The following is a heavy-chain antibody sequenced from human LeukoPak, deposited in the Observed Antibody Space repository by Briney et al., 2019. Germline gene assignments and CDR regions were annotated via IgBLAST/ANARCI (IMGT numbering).Heavy chain of an antibody. Sequence: GGSLRXSCAASGFIFSSYGMHWVRQAPGKGLEWVAVIWYDGSNKYYADSVKGRFTISRDNSKNTLYLQVNSLRAEDTAVYYCARDELAVAKKGFLDSWGQGTLVTVSS. V-gene: IGHV3-33*01. J-gene: IGHJ4*02. CDR2: IWYDGSNK. CDR1: GFIFSSYG. D-gene: IGHD6-19*01. CDR3: ARDELAVAKKGFLDS.